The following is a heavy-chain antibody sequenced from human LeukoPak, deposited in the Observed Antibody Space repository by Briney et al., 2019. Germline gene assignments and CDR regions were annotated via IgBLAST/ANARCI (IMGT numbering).Heavy chain of an antibody. D-gene: IGHD4-17*01. CDR2: INHSGST. CDR1: GGSFSGYY. Sequence: SETLSLTCAVYGGSFSGYYWSWIRQPPGKGLEWIGEINHSGSTNYNPSLKSRVTISVDTSKNQFSLKLSSVTAADTAVYYCARGRPPTSDYGDDRRVAAHGMDVWGQGTTVTVSS. V-gene: IGHV4-34*01. CDR3: ARGRPPTSDYGDDRRVAAHGMDV. J-gene: IGHJ6*02.